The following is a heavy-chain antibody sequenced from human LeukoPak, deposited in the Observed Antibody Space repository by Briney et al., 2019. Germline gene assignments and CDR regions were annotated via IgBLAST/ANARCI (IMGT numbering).Heavy chain of an antibody. CDR3: AKVGFGSSGYYDY. Sequence: GGSLRLSCAASGFTFDDYAMHWVRQAPGKGLEWVSGISWNSGSIGYADSVKGRFTISRDNAKNSLYLQMNSLRAEDTALYYCAKVGFGSSGYYDYWGQGTLVTVSS. CDR1: GFTFDDYA. D-gene: IGHD3-22*01. CDR2: ISWNSGSI. V-gene: IGHV3-9*01. J-gene: IGHJ4*02.